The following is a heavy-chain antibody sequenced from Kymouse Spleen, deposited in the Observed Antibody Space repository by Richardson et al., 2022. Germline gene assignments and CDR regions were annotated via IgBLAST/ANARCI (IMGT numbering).Heavy chain of an antibody. CDR3: ARDQGDILTGYHNWFDP. CDR2: IWYDGSNK. D-gene: IGHD3-9*01. Sequence: QVQLVESGGGVVQPGRSLRLSCAASGFTFSSYGMHWVRQAPGKGLEWVAVIWYDGSNKYYADSVKGRFTISRDNSKNTLYLQMNSLRAEDTAVYYCARDQGDILTGYHNWFDPWGQGTLVTVSS. V-gene: IGHV3-33*01. CDR1: GFTFSSYG. J-gene: IGHJ5*02.